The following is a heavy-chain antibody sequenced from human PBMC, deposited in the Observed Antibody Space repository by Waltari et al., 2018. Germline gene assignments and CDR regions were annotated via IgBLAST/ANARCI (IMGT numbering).Heavy chain of an antibody. Sequence: EVQLVESGGGLVQPGGSLRLSCAASGFTFSNSPMFWVRQAPGKGLEWVSAIGSSGYSTYYADSVKGRFSTSRDNSKNTLYLQMGSLRAEDTAIYYCVRDRRDWGQGTLVTVSS. J-gene: IGHJ4*02. CDR3: VRDRRD. V-gene: IGHV3-23*04. CDR2: IGSSGYST. CDR1: GFTFSNSP.